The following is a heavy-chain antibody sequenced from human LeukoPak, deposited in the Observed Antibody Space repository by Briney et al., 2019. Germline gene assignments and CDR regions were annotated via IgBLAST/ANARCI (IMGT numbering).Heavy chain of an antibody. CDR3: ARRGLIAAAVDY. D-gene: IGHD6-13*01. V-gene: IGHV4-34*01. CDR2: INHSGST. Sequence: PSETLSLTCAVYGGSFSGYYWSWIRQPPGKGLEWIGEINHSGSTNYNPSLKSRVTISVDTSKNQFSLKQSSVTAADTAVYYCARRGLIAAAVDYWGQGTLVTVSS. J-gene: IGHJ4*02. CDR1: GGSFSGYY.